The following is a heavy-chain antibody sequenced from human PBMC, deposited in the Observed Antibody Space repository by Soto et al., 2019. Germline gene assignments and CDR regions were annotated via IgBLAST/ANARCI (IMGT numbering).Heavy chain of an antibody. CDR1: GFTFTNYG. D-gene: IGHD4-17*01. Sequence: GSLRLSCAASGFTFTNYGLSWVRQAPGKGLDWVATVSGDASNTHYADSVKGRFTISRDNSKSILFLQMKSLRVEDTAIYYCASHARAYGEMFDYWGQGTQVTVS. V-gene: IGHV3-23*01. CDR2: VSGDASNT. CDR3: ASHARAYGEMFDY. J-gene: IGHJ4*02.